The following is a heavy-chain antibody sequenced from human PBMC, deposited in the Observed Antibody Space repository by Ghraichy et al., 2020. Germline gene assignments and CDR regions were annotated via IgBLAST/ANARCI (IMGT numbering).Heavy chain of an antibody. D-gene: IGHD3-9*01. J-gene: IGHJ6*02. CDR1: GYTFTSYG. V-gene: IGHV1-18*04. CDR2: ISAYNGNT. Sequence: ASVKVSCKASGYTFTSYGISWVRQAPGQGLEWMGWISAYNGNTNYAQKLQGRVTMATDTSTSTAYMELRSLRSDDTAVYYCARWVLRYFDWLLYDYYYYGMDVWGQGTTATVSS. CDR3: ARWVLRYFDWLLYDYYYYGMDV.